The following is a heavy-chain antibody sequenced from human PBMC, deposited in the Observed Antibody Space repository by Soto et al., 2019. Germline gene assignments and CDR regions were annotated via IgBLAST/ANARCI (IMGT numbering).Heavy chain of an antibody. V-gene: IGHV3-15*01. J-gene: IGHJ4*02. CDR2: IKSKADGETT. CDR1: GFTFSDAW. Sequence: GGSLRLSCAVSGFTFSDAWMTWVRQAPGKGLEWVGRIKSKADGETTDYAAAVKGRFTISRDHSKNTLYLQMGSLKTEDTAVYFCTTVRTAMIAAVFDNWGQGTPVTVSS. D-gene: IGHD3-22*01. CDR3: TTVRTAMIAAVFDN.